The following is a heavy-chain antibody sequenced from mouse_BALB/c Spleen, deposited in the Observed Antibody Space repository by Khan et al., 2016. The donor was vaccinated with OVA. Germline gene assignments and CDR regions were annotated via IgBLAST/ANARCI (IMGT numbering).Heavy chain of an antibody. CDR1: GFTFSDYY. J-gene: IGHJ3*01. D-gene: IGHD1-1*02. CDR2: ISDGGSNT. V-gene: IGHV5-4*02. CDR3: ASAGYGVFAY. Sequence: EVELVESGGGLVKPGGSLKLSCAASGFTFSDYYMYWVRQTPEKRLEWVATISDGGSNTYYPDSVKGRVTISRDTAKNTLYLQISSLKSEDTAMYYCASAGYGVFAYWGQGTLVTVSA.